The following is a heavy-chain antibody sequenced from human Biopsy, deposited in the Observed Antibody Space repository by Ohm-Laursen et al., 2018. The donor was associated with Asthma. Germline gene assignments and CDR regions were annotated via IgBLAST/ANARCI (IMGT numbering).Heavy chain of an antibody. D-gene: IGHD3-16*02. CDR2: ISYDGSNK. CDR3: ARDLHPTNHLGELSEGFDY. J-gene: IGHJ4*02. Sequence: SLRLSCAASGFTFSSYGMYWVRQAPGKGLEWVAVISYDGSNKYYADSVKGRFTISRDDAKNSLYLQMNSLRAEDTAVYYCARDLHPTNHLGELSEGFDYWGQGTLVTVSS. CDR1: GFTFSSYG. V-gene: IGHV3-30*03.